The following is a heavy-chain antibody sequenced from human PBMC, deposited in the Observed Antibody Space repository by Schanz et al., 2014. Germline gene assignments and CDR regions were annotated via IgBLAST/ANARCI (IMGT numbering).Heavy chain of an antibody. V-gene: IGHV3-48*04. CDR1: GFTFSSYA. CDR3: ARSTYYDILTGQTHTRVDVRYFDL. CDR2: IGRRGQVI. Sequence: EVQLLESGGCLVQPGGSLRLSCAVSGFTFSSYAMSWVRQAPGKGPEWVACIGRRGQVIYYADSMEGRFTISRDNAKDSLYLQMTSLRAEDTAVYYCARSTYYDILTGQTHTRVDVRYFDLWGRGTLVTVSS. D-gene: IGHD3-9*01. J-gene: IGHJ2*01.